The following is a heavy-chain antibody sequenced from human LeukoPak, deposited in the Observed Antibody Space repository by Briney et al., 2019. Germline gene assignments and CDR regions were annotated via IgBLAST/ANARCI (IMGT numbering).Heavy chain of an antibody. D-gene: IGHD3-22*01. CDR2: IYWNDDK. CDR3: AQTDSSGYYVSRNDAFDI. CDR1: GFSLSTSGVG. Sequence: SGPTLVNPTQALTLTCTFSGFSLSTSGVGVGWIRQPPGKALEWLALIYWNDDKRYSPSLKSRLTITKDTSKNQVVLTMTNMDPVDTATYYCAQTDSSGYYVSRNDAFDIRGHGTMVPVSS. V-gene: IGHV2-5*01. J-gene: IGHJ3*02.